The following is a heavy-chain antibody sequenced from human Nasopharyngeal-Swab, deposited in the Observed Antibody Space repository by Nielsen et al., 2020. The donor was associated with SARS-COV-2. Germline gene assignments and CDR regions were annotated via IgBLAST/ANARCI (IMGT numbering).Heavy chain of an antibody. D-gene: IGHD2-2*02. CDR3: AKTSYEVLYQGLVDY. CDR2: IKQDGSEK. Sequence: GEPLKISCAASGFTFSSYWMSWVRQAPGKGLEWVANIKQDGSEKYYVDSVKGRFTISRDNSKNTLYLQMNSLRAEDTAMYYCAKTSYEVLYQGLVDYWGQGTLVTVSS. V-gene: IGHV3-7*01. CDR1: GFTFSSYW. J-gene: IGHJ4*02.